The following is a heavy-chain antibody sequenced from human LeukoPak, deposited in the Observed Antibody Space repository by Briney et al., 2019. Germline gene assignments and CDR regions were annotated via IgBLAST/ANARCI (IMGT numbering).Heavy chain of an antibody. V-gene: IGHV3-30-3*01. CDR1: GFTFSSYA. Sequence: GGSLRLSCAASGFTFSSYAMHWVRQAPGKGLEWVAVISYDGSNKYYADSVKGRFTISRDNSKNTLYLQMNSLRAEDTAVYYCARDSLGESTFDYWGQGTLVTVSS. D-gene: IGHD3-10*01. CDR2: ISYDGSNK. J-gene: IGHJ4*02. CDR3: ARDSLGESTFDY.